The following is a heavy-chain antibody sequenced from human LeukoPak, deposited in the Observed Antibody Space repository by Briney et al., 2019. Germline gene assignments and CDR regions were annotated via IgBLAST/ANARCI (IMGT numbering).Heavy chain of an antibody. V-gene: IGHV3-48*03. D-gene: IGHD3-9*01. Sequence: GGSLRLSCAASGFTFISHEMHWVRQAPGKGLEWVSYISSSGSTIYYADSVRGRFTVSRDNAKNSLYLQVNSLRAEDTAVYYCARADILTGYFMDVWGKGTTVTVSS. CDR2: ISSSGSTI. CDR3: ARADILTGYFMDV. J-gene: IGHJ6*03. CDR1: GFTFISHE.